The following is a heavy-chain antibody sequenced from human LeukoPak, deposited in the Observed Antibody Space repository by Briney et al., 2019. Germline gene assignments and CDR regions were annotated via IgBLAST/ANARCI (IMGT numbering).Heavy chain of an antibody. CDR1: GGSISSYY. CDR2: IYYSGST. D-gene: IGHD1-26*01. V-gene: IGHV4-59*08. Sequence: PSETLSLTCTVSGGSISSYYWSWVRQPPGKGLEWIGYIYYSGSTNYNPSLKSRVTISVDTSKNQFSLKLGSVTAADTAVYYCARHISGSYSYYFDYWGQGTLVTVSS. J-gene: IGHJ4*02. CDR3: ARHISGSYSYYFDY.